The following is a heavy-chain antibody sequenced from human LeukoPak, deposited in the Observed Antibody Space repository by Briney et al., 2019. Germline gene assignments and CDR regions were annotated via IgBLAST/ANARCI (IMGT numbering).Heavy chain of an antibody. V-gene: IGHV1-46*01. D-gene: IGHD3-10*01. CDR3: ARDKGAGGSGSYYYYYYMDV. CDR2: INPSGGST. Sequence: ASVKVSCKASGYTFTSYYMHWVRQAPGQGLEWMGIINPSGGSTSYAQKFQGRVTMTRDTSTSTVYMELSSLRSEDTAVYYCARDKGAGGSGSYYYYYYMDVWGKGTTVTISS. J-gene: IGHJ6*03. CDR1: GYTFTSYY.